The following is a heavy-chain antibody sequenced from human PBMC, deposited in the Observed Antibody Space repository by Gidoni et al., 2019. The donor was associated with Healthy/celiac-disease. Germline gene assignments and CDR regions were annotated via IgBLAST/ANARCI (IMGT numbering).Heavy chain of an antibody. V-gene: IGHV4-31*02. D-gene: IGHD3-22*01. Sequence: IYYSGSTYYNPSLKSRVTISVDTSKNQFSLKLSSVTAADTAVYYCARERIGCDSSGYYVDAFDIWGQGTMVTVSS. CDR2: IYYSGST. J-gene: IGHJ3*02. CDR3: ARERIGCDSSGYYVDAFDI.